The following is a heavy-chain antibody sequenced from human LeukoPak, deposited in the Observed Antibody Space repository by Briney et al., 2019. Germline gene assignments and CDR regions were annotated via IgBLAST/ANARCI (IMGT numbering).Heavy chain of an antibody. Sequence: GGSLRLSCAASGFTFSSYAMHWVRQAPGKGLEWVSGISWNSGSIGYADSVKGRFTISRDNAKNSLYLQMNSLRAEDTAVYYCARDRKRGYSYDPVPDFDYWGQGTLVTVSS. V-gene: IGHV3-9*01. D-gene: IGHD5-18*01. CDR1: GFTFSSYA. CDR3: ARDRKRGYSYDPVPDFDY. CDR2: ISWNSGSI. J-gene: IGHJ4*02.